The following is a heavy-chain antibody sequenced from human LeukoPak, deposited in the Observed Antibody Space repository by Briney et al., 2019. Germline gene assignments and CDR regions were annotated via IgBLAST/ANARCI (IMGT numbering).Heavy chain of an antibody. Sequence: SVKVSCKASGGTFSSYDISWVRQAPGQGLEWMGGIIPMFGTANYAQKFQGRVTFSADKSTSTAYMELSSLRSEDTAVYYCASGRTDIVVVPATLRNYFFDYWGQGTLVTVSS. J-gene: IGHJ4*02. CDR3: ASGRTDIVVVPATLRNYFFDY. D-gene: IGHD2-2*01. CDR2: IIPMFGTA. CDR1: GGTFSSYD. V-gene: IGHV1-69*06.